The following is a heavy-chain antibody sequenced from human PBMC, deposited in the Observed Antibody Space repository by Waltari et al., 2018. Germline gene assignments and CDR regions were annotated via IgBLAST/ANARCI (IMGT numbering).Heavy chain of an antibody. Sequence: EVQLVQSGAEVKKPGESLKISCKGSGHSFTSYWIGWVRQMPGNGLEWMGIIYPGDSDTRYSPSFQGKVTISVDKSSSTAYLQWSSLRASDTAMYYCARLAYGESRGAFDTWGQGTVVTVSS. CDR2: IYPGDSDT. D-gene: IGHD4-17*01. CDR1: GHSFTSYW. J-gene: IGHJ3*02. V-gene: IGHV5-51*01. CDR3: ARLAYGESRGAFDT.